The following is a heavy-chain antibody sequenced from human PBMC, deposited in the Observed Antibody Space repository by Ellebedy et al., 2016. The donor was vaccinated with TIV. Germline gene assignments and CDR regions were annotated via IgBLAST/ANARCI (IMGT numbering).Heavy chain of an antibody. D-gene: IGHD1-7*01. J-gene: IGHJ4*02. V-gene: IGHV3-7*03. Sequence: GESLKISCAASGFTFSNYAMTWVRQAPGKGLEWVANIKQDGSEKQHVDSVKGRFTISRDNAKNSLYLQMNSLRAEDTAMYYCVRDQLVNYNSIWYDTYDYWGQGTLVTVSS. CDR1: GFTFSNYA. CDR3: VRDQLVNYNSIWYDTYDY. CDR2: IKQDGSEK.